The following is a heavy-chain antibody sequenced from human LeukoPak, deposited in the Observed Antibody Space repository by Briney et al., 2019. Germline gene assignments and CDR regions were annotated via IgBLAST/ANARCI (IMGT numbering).Heavy chain of an antibody. J-gene: IGHJ4*02. V-gene: IGHV3-74*03. CDR1: GFTFGTYW. D-gene: IGHD3-9*01. Sequence: GGSLRLSCEASGFTFGTYWMHWIRQAPGKGLVWVSRINTDGSSRMYAGSVKGRVTISRDNAKNTLYLQMNCLSAEDTAVYYCAREHHDILSRVGFDYWGQGTLVSVSS. CDR3: AREHHDILSRVGFDY. CDR2: INTDGSSR.